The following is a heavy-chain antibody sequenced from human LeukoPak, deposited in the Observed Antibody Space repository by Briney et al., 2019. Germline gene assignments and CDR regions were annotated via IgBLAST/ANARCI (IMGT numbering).Heavy chain of an antibody. Sequence: PSETLSLTCSVSGDSISSYYWSWIRQPPGKELEWIGNIYYTGISNYNPSLKSRVTISVDTSKNQFSLKLSSVTAADTAVYYCARLEALPPTQTLRGVPKIYYYYGMDVWGQGTTVTVSS. J-gene: IGHJ6*02. CDR3: ARLEALPPTQTLRGVPKIYYYYGMDV. CDR1: GDSISSYY. V-gene: IGHV4-59*12. CDR2: IYYTGIS. D-gene: IGHD3-10*01.